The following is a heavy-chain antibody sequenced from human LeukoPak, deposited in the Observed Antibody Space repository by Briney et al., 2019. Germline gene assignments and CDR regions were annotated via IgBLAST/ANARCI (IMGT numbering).Heavy chain of an antibody. J-gene: IGHJ4*02. CDR1: GFTFSSYW. CDR2: INSEGGGT. CDR3: ARGYYYDSSGYTFDY. V-gene: IGHV3-74*01. D-gene: IGHD3-22*01. Sequence: PGGSLRLSCLASGFTFSSYWMHWVSQAAGKGLVWVSRINSEGGGTSYADSVKGRFTISRDNSKSTLYLQMNSLRAEDTAVYYCARGYYYDSSGYTFDYWGQGTLVTVSS.